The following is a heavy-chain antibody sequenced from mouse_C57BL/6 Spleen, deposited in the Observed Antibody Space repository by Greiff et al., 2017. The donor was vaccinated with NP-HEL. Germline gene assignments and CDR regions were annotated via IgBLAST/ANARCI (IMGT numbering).Heavy chain of an antibody. V-gene: IGHV5-4*01. CDR3: ARDPAYGSSYGYFDV. Sequence: EVQRVESGGGLVKPGGSLKLSCAASGFTFSSYAMSWVRQTPEKRLEWVATISDGGSYTYYPDNVKGRFTISRDNAKNNLYLQMSHLKSEDTAMYYCARDPAYGSSYGYFDVWGTGTTVTVSS. J-gene: IGHJ1*03. CDR1: GFTFSSYA. D-gene: IGHD1-1*01. CDR2: ISDGGSYT.